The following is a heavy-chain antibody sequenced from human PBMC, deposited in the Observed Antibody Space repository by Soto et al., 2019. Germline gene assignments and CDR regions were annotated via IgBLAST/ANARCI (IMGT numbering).Heavy chain of an antibody. J-gene: IGHJ4*02. Sequence: EVQLLESGGGLVQPGRSLRLSCAASGFTFSSYAISWVLQAPGKGREWVSAISGSGGTTYYAASVRGRFTISRDNSKNTLFLQMNSLRAEDTAVYYYAKFFVETGGSSGWPWTFHYWGQGTLVTVSS. V-gene: IGHV3-23*01. CDR2: ISGSGGTT. CDR3: AKFFVETGGSSGWPWTFHY. CDR1: GFTFSSYA. D-gene: IGHD6-25*01.